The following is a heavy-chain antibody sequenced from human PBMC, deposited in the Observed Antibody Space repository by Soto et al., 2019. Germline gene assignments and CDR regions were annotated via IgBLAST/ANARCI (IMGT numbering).Heavy chain of an antibody. D-gene: IGHD2-15*01. V-gene: IGHV4-34*01. J-gene: IGHJ6*03. Sequence: TLSLTCVVYGGSFTGYYWSWVRQPPGKGLEWIGEINHSGSTNYNPSLKSRVTISVDTSESQFSLKLNSVTAADTAVYYCARGGGYYYMDVWEKGTPVPVSS. CDR2: INHSGST. CDR3: ARGGGYYYMDV. CDR1: GGSFTGYY.